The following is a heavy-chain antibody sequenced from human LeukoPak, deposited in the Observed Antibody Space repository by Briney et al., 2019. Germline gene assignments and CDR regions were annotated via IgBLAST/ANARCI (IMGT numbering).Heavy chain of an antibody. D-gene: IGHD6-13*01. CDR3: ASRHSKQQPYYYYMDI. V-gene: IGHV4-61*02. J-gene: IGHJ6*03. Sequence: SQTLSLTCTVSGDSISSGSYYWSWIRQPAGKGLEWIGRIYTNGDTNYNPSLKSRVTISMDTSKNQFSLKLTSATAADTAVYYCASRHSKQQPYYYYMDIWGKGTTVTVSS. CDR2: IYTNGDT. CDR1: GDSISSGSYY.